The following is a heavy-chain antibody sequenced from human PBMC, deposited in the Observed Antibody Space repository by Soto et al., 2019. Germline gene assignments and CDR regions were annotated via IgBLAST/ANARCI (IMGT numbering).Heavy chain of an antibody. CDR3: ARVGANPSDY. CDR2: IEHSGST. Sequence: PSETLSLTCAVHGASFSGYSWSWIRQPPGKGLEWIGDIEHSGSTNYNSSLRSRVTISLATSKNHFSLKLHSVTAADTAVYYCARVGANPSDYWGQGTLVTVSS. V-gene: IGHV4-34*01. CDR1: GASFSGYS. D-gene: IGHD1-26*01. J-gene: IGHJ4*02.